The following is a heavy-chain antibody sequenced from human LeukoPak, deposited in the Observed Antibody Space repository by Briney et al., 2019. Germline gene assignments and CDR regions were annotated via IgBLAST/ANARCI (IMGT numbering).Heavy chain of an antibody. CDR2: ISGGGGDT. CDR3: AKVWNGRGANDAFDI. V-gene: IGHV3-23*01. CDR1: GFTFSSYA. D-gene: IGHD1-26*01. J-gene: IGHJ3*02. Sequence: GGSLRLSCAASGFTFSSYAVSWVRQASGKGLEWVSAISGGGGDTFFADSVKGRFTISRDNSKNTLYLQMNSLRAEDTAVYYCAKVWNGRGANDAFDIWGQGTMVTVSS.